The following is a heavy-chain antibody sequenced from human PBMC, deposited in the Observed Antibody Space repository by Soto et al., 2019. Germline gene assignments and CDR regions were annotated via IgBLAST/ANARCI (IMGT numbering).Heavy chain of an antibody. CDR2: IGSSSTYI. CDR1: GFSFSDYS. J-gene: IGHJ1*01. Sequence: EVQLVESGGGLVKPGGSLRLSCAASGFSFSDYSMNWVRQAPGKGLEWVSSIGSSSTYIYYAHSVKGRFTISRDNAKNSLDLQMNSLRAVDTAVYYCARAFTSIAICGVDWDSWGQGTLVTVSS. D-gene: IGHD3-3*01. V-gene: IGHV3-21*01. CDR3: ARAFTSIAICGVDWDS.